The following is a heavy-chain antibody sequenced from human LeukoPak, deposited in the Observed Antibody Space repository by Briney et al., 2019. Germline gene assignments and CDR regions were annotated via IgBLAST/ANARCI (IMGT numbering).Heavy chain of an antibody. V-gene: IGHV3-21*01. Sequence: PGGSLRLSCAASGFTFSPYSMNWVRQAPGKGLEWVSSISGSSLYIYYADSVKGRFTISRDNAKNSLYLQMNSLRAEDTAVYYCARDPTYYDNSGYYYDYWGQGTLVTVSS. CDR3: ARDPTYYDNSGYYYDY. D-gene: IGHD3-22*01. CDR2: ISGSSLYI. CDR1: GFTFSPYS. J-gene: IGHJ4*02.